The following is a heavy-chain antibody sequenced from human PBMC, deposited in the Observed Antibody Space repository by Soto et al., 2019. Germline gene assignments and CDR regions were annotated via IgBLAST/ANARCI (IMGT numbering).Heavy chain of an antibody. V-gene: IGHV5-51*01. Sequence: GESLQISCKGSGYSFNTYWIGWVRQMTGKGLEWMGFIYPGDSDTRYSPSVQGQVTISGDKSISTAYLQWSSLKASDTAMYYCARPRSGRFDYFDYWGQGTLVTV. D-gene: IGHD6-19*01. CDR2: IYPGDSDT. J-gene: IGHJ4*02. CDR1: GYSFNTYW. CDR3: ARPRSGRFDYFDY.